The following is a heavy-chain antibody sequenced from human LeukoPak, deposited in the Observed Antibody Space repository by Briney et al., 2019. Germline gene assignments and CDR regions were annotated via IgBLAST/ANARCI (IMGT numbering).Heavy chain of an antibody. D-gene: IGHD2-8*01. CDR3: SRTKMSPYSYYGMDV. CDR2: ISSSGSTM. V-gene: IGHV3-48*03. J-gene: IGHJ6*02. CDR1: GFSFSDYE. Sequence: QAGGSLRLSCTASGFSFSDYEMNWVRQAPGMRLEWVAFISSSGSTMYYADSVRGRFTLSRDSAKTSLFLQMNSLRAEDTAVYYCSRTKMSPYSYYGMDVWGRGTTVTVSS.